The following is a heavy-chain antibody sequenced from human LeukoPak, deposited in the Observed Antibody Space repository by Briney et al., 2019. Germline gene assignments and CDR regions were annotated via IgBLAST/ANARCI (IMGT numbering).Heavy chain of an antibody. CDR3: ARQEGATTYYFDY. CDR2: IYHSGST. Sequence: SGTLSLTCAVSGGSISSSNWWSWVRQPPGKGLEWIGEIYHSGSTNYNPSLQSRVTTSVDKSKNQFSLKLSSVTAADTAVYYCARQEGATTYYFDYWGQGTLVTVSS. D-gene: IGHD1-26*01. V-gene: IGHV4-4*02. CDR1: GGSISSSNW. J-gene: IGHJ4*02.